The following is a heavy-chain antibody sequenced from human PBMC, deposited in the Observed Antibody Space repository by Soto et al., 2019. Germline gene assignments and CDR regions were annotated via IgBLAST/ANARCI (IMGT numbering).Heavy chain of an antibody. CDR3: ARVGYDFWSGYLSYGMDV. CDR1: GGSISSYY. J-gene: IGHJ6*02. Sequence: SETLSLTCTVSGGSISSYYWSWIRQPPGKGLEWIGYIYYSGSTNYNPSLKSRVTISVDTSKNQFSLKLSSVTAADTAVYYCARVGYDFWSGYLSYGMDVWGQGTTVTVSS. CDR2: IYYSGST. D-gene: IGHD3-3*01. V-gene: IGHV4-59*01.